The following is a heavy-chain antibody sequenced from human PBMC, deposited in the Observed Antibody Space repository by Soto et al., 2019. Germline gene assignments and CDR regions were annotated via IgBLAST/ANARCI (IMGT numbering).Heavy chain of an antibody. D-gene: IGHD3-10*01. CDR1: GYTFTSYG. Sequence: ASVKVSCKASGYTFTSYGISWVRQAPGQGLEWMGWISAYNGNTNYAQKLQGRVTMTTDTSTSTAYMELRSLRSDDTAVYYCSSDLKPDRFLDYYYYYGMDVWGQGTTVTVSS. CDR3: SSDLKPDRFLDYYYYYGMDV. J-gene: IGHJ6*02. CDR2: ISAYNGNT. V-gene: IGHV1-18*01.